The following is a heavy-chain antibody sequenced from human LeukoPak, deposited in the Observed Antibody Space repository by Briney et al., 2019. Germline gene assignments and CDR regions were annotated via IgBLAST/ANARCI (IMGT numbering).Heavy chain of an antibody. D-gene: IGHD4-17*01. V-gene: IGHV3-11*01. CDR2: ISSSGSTI. J-gene: IGHJ4*02. CDR1: GFTFSDNY. Sequence: GGSLGLSCAASGFTFSDNYMSWIHQAPGKGLEWVSYISSSGSTIYYADSVKGRFTISRDNAKNSLYLQMNSLRAEDTAVYYCARDGSLMTTVTNNFDYWGQGTLVTVSS. CDR3: ARDGSLMTTVTNNFDY.